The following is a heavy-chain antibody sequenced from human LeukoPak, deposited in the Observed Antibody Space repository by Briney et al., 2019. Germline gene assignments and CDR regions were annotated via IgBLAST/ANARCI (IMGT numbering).Heavy chain of an antibody. Sequence: PSQTLSLTCTVSGGSISSGGYYWSWIRQPPGKGLEWIGYIYHSGSTYYNPSLKSRVTISVDRSKNQFSLKLSSVTAADTAVYYCARGEGYCSGGSCSLYYFDYWGQGTLVTVSS. D-gene: IGHD2-15*01. CDR3: ARGEGYCSGGSCSLYYFDY. CDR1: GGSISSGGYY. CDR2: IYHSGST. V-gene: IGHV4-30-2*01. J-gene: IGHJ4*02.